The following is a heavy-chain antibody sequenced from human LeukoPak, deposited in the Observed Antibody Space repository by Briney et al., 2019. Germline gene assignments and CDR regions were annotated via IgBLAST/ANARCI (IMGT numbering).Heavy chain of an antibody. V-gene: IGHV4-59*01. CDR1: GGSISSYY. Sequence: SETLSLTCTVSGGSISSYYWSWIRQPPGKGLEWIGYIYYSGSTNYNPSLKSRVTISVDTSKNQFPLKLSSVAAADTAVYYCARLYFDWPDWYFDLWGRGTLVTVSS. J-gene: IGHJ2*01. D-gene: IGHD3-9*01. CDR3: ARLYFDWPDWYFDL. CDR2: IYYSGST.